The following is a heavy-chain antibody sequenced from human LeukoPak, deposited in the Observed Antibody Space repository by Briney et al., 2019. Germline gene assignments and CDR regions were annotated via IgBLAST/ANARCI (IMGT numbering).Heavy chain of an antibody. D-gene: IGHD4-17*01. J-gene: IGHJ5*02. Sequence: SVKVSCNTSGGGFNNNGLNWVRQAPGQGLEWMGGVIPMFATSRYAQKFQGRVTITADKSTSTVYMDLSSLRSEDTAVYYCARDDFGDYVAWGQGTPITVSS. CDR1: GGGFNNNG. CDR2: VIPMFATS. CDR3: ARDDFGDYVA. V-gene: IGHV1-69*06.